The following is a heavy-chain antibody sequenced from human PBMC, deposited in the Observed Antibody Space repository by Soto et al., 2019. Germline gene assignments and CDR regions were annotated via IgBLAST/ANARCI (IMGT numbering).Heavy chain of an antibody. CDR3: ARGYYDSRGQSNTFDI. Sequence: TLSLTCSVSGASITSSYWSWIRQSPGKGLEWIGYVHYSGGTKDNPSLKSRVTISVDTSKNQFSLKLTSVTAADTAVYYCARGYYDSRGQSNTFDIWGQGTMVTVSS. V-gene: IGHV4-59*01. J-gene: IGHJ3*02. CDR1: GASITSSY. D-gene: IGHD3-22*01. CDR2: VHYSGGT.